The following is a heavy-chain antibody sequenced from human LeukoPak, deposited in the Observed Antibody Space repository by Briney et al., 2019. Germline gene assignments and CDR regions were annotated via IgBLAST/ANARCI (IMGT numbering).Heavy chain of an antibody. CDR1: GGSISSGGYS. D-gene: IGHD3-10*01. V-gene: IGHV4-30-2*01. J-gene: IGHJ4*02. CDR3: ARESSNYYGSGSLDY. Sequence: SQTLSLTCAVSGGSISSGGYSWSWIRQPPGKGLEWIGYIYHSGSTYYNPSLKSRVTISVDRSKNQFSLKLSSVTAADTAVYYCARESSNYYGSGSLDYWGQGTLVTVSS. CDR2: IYHSGST.